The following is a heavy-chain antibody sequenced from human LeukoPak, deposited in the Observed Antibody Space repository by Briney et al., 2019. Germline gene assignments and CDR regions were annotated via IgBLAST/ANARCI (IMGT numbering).Heavy chain of an antibody. Sequence: GGSLRLSCAASGFTFSSYAMSWVRQAPGKGLEWVSTISGGGGTPYYADSVKGRFTISRDNSKNTLYLQMNSLRAEDTAVYYCAKRIQSAMATGYWGQGTLVTVSS. V-gene: IGHV3-23*01. D-gene: IGHD5-18*01. CDR1: GFTFSSYA. CDR2: ISGGGGTP. CDR3: AKRIQSAMATGY. J-gene: IGHJ4*02.